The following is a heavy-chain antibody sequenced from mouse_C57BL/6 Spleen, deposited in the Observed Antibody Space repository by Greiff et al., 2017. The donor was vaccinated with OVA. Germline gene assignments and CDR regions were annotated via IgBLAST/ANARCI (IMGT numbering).Heavy chain of an antibody. V-gene: IGHV5-4*03. J-gene: IGHJ2*01. CDR3: ARSYDYDVYFDY. CDR2: ISDGGSYT. CDR1: GFTFSSYA. Sequence: EVMLVESGGGLVKPGGSLKLSCAASGFTFSSYAMSWVRQTPEKRLEWVATISDGGSYTYYPDNVKGRFPISRDNAKNNLYLQMSHLKSEDTAMYYCARSYDYDVYFDYWGQGTTLTVSS. D-gene: IGHD2-4*01.